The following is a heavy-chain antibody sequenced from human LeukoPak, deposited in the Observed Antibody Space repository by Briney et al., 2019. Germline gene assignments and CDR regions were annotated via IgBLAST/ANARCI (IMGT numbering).Heavy chain of an antibody. CDR3: ARARSPYCSGGSCYALGPLDAFDI. CDR1: GGSISSGGYY. CDR2: INHSGST. Sequence: SETLSLTCTVSGGSISSGGYYWSWIRQPPGRGLEWIGEINHSGSTNYNPSLKSRVTISVDTSKNQFSLKLSSVTAADTAVYYCARARSPYCSGGSCYALGPLDAFDIWGQGTMVTVSS. J-gene: IGHJ3*02. V-gene: IGHV4-39*07. D-gene: IGHD2-15*01.